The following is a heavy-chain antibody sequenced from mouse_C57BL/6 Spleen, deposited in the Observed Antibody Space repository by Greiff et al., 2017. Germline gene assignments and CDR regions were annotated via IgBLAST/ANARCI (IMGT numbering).Heavy chain of an antibody. CDR1: GYTFTDYE. CDR2: IDPETGGT. J-gene: IGHJ2*01. CDR3: TRTLDY. V-gene: IGHV1-15*01. Sequence: VQLQESGAELVRPGASVTLSCKASGYTFTDYEMHWVKQTPVHGLEWIGAIDPETGGTAYNQKFKGKAILTADKSSSTAYIELRSLTSEDSAVYYCTRTLDYWGQGTTLTVSS.